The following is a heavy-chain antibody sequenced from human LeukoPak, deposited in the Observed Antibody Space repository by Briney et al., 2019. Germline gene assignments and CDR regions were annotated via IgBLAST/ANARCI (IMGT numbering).Heavy chain of an antibody. Sequence: PGGSLRLSCAASGFTFSSYAMSWVRQAPGKGLEWVSAISGSGGSTYYADSVKGRFTISRDNSKNTLYLQMNSPRAEDTAVYYCAKEARGMITFGGVIGYWGQGTLVTVSS. CDR1: GFTFSSYA. J-gene: IGHJ4*02. V-gene: IGHV3-23*01. D-gene: IGHD3-16*02. CDR2: ISGSGGST. CDR3: AKEARGMITFGGVIGY.